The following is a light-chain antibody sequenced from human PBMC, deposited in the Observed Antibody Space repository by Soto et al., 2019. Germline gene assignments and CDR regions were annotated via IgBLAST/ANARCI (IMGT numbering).Light chain of an antibody. CDR1: DSLLSNSVNSW. CDR3: IHDLHYSWT. Sequence: VMTPSTLSLPVTPGEPASISCRSSDSLLSNSVNSWLDWYLQKPGKAPQLLIYLGSNLACGVPYRFSGSGSGTDFTLNISRVEAEDVGIYYCIHDLHYSWTFGQGTKVDIK. J-gene: IGKJ1*01. CDR2: LGS. V-gene: IGKV2-28*01.